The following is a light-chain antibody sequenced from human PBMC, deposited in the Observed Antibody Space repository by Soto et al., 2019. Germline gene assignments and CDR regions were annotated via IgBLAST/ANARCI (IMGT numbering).Light chain of an antibody. CDR3: CSYTGGTTLV. CDR1: SSDVGGYKY. Sequence: QSVLTQPASVSGSPGQSITISCSGSSSDVGGYKYVSWYQQHPGKAPKLMIFEVSNRPSGVSTRFSGSKPGNTASLTISGLQAEDEGYYYCCSYTGGTTLVCGGGTKLTVL. V-gene: IGLV2-14*01. CDR2: EVS. J-gene: IGLJ2*01.